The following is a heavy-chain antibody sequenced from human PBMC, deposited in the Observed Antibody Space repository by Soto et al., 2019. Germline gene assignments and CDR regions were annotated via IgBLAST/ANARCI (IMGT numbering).Heavy chain of an antibody. CDR2: FDPEDGET. J-gene: IGHJ4*02. CDR3: ATDLSFWGYYDSSGYPAFEY. CDR1: GYTLTELS. D-gene: IGHD3-22*01. Sequence: ASVKVSCKVSGYTLTELSMHWVRQAPGKGLEWMGGFDPEDGETIYAQKFQGRVTMTEDTSTDTAYMELSSLRSEDTAVYYCATDLSFWGYYDSSGYPAFEYWGQ. V-gene: IGHV1-24*01.